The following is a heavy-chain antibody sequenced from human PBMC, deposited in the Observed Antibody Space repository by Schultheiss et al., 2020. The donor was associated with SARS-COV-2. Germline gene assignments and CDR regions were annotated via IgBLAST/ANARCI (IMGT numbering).Heavy chain of an antibody. CDR3: ARDGDTASSPYIDH. CDR2: IYYSGST. CDR1: GGSISSYY. Sequence: SETLSLTCTVSGGSISSYYWSWIRQPPGKGLEWIGYIYYSGSTNYNPSLKSRVTISVDTSKNQFSLKLSSVTAADTAVYYCARDGDTASSPYIDHWGQGTPVTVSS. D-gene: IGHD2-21*01. J-gene: IGHJ4*02. V-gene: IGHV4-59*12.